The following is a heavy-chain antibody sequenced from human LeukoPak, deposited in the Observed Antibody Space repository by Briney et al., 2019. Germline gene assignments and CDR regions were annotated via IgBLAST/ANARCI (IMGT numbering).Heavy chain of an antibody. CDR3: ARHAVLMVYAPEGYFDY. V-gene: IGHV1-2*02. D-gene: IGHD2-8*01. J-gene: IGHJ4*02. CDR2: INPNSGGT. Sequence: ASVKVSCKASGYTFTGYYMHWVRQAPGQGLEWMGWINPNSGGTNYAQKFKGRVTMNRETSISTAYMELSRLRSDDTAVYYCARHAVLMVYAPEGYFDYWGQGTLVTVSS. CDR1: GYTFTGYY.